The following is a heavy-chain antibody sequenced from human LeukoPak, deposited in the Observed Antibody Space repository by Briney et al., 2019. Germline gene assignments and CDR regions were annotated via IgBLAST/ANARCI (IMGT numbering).Heavy chain of an antibody. CDR2: ISGSGYST. V-gene: IGHV3-23*01. CDR3: AKYYGDDPDYYYYMDV. CDR1: GFTFDDYG. D-gene: IGHD4-17*01. J-gene: IGHJ6*03. Sequence: PGGSLRLSCAASGFTFDDYGMSWVRQAPGKGLEWVSAISGSGYSTYYADSVKGRFTISRDNSKNTLYLQMNSLRAEDTAVYYCAKYYGDDPDYYYYMDVWGKGTTVTISS.